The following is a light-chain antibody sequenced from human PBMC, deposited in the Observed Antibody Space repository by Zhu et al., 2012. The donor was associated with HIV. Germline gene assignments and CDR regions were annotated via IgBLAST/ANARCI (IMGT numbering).Light chain of an antibody. V-gene: IGKV3-15*01. CDR3: QQYNDWPPWT. Sequence: TMMTQSPATLSVSPGERATLSCRASQNIYNNLAWFQHKPGQPPRLLIYDASTRAPGIPARFSGSGSGTEFILSISSLQSEDFALYFCQQYNDWPPWTFGQGPRWKS. CDR2: DAS. CDR1: QNIYNN. J-gene: IGKJ1*01.